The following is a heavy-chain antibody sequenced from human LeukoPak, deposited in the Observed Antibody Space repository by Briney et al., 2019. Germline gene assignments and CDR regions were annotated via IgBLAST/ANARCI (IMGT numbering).Heavy chain of an antibody. CDR1: GGSISSGDYY. CDR3: ARVPLGRWFDP. J-gene: IGHJ5*02. V-gene: IGHV4-30-4*01. D-gene: IGHD7-27*01. Sequence: SQTLSLTCTVSGGSISSGDYYWSWIRQPPGKGLEWIGYIYYSGRTYYNPPLKSRVTISVDTSKNQFSLKLSSVTAADTAAYYCARVPLGRWFDPWGQGTLVTVSS. CDR2: IYYSGRT.